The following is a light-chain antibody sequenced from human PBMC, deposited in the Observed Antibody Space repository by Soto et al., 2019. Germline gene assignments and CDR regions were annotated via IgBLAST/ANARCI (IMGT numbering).Light chain of an antibody. CDR1: QSVTSS. CDR3: QHRSTWPRT. CDR2: DAS. J-gene: IGKJ4*01. Sequence: EIVLTQSPGTLSLSPGERATLSCRASQSVTSSLVWYQQKAGQAPRLLIYDASNRATGIPARFSGSGSGTDFTLTISSLEPEDSAVYYCQHRSTWPRTFGGGPRWRSN. V-gene: IGKV3-11*01.